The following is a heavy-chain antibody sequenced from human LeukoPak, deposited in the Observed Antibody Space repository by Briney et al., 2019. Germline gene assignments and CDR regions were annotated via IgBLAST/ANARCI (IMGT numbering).Heavy chain of an antibody. V-gene: IGHV3-74*01. D-gene: IGHD5-24*01. CDR2: INSDGSST. J-gene: IGHJ3*02. CDR3: ASSRDGYNHDAFDI. CDR1: GFTFSTYW. Sequence: AGGSLRLSCAASGFTFSTYWMHWVRQAPGKGLVWVSRINSDGSSTSYADSVKGRFTISRDNAKNTLYLQMNSLRAEDTAVHYCASSRDGYNHDAFDIWGQGTMVTVSS.